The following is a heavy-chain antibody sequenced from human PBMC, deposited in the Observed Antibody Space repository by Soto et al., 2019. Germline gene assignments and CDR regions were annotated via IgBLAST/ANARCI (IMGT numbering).Heavy chain of an antibody. CDR2: IWYDGSNK. V-gene: IGHV3-33*01. D-gene: IGHD3-3*01. Sequence: QVQLVESGGGVVQPGRSLRLSCAASGFTFSSYGMHWVRQAPGKGLERVAVIWYDGSNKYYADSVKGRFTISRDNSKNKLYLQMNSLSAEDTAVYYCARESVARFWSGSSRGGMGVWGQGTTVTVSS. J-gene: IGHJ6*02. CDR1: GFTFSSYG. CDR3: ARESVARFWSGSSRGGMGV.